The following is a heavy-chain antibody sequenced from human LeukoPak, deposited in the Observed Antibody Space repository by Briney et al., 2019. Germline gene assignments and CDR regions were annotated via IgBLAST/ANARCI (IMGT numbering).Heavy chain of an antibody. J-gene: IGHJ6*03. CDR2: IYYSGST. CDR3: ARHEGDWAVYYMDV. V-gene: IGHV4-39*01. CDR1: GGSISSSSYY. Sequence: SETLSLTCTVSGGSISSSSYYWGWIRQPPGKGLEWIGSIYYSGSTYYNPSLKSRVTISVDTSKNQFSLKLSSVTAADTAVYYCARHEGDWAVYYMDVWGKGTTVTVSS. D-gene: IGHD2-21*01.